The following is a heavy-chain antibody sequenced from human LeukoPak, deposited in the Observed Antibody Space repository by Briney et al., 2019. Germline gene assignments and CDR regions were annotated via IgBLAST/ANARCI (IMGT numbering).Heavy chain of an antibody. D-gene: IGHD6-13*01. CDR2: IASDGNDK. J-gene: IGHJ4*02. CDR1: GFTFRNYA. V-gene: IGHV3-30*18. Sequence: GGSLRLSCAASGFTFRNYATHWLRQAPGKGLEWVAVIASDGNDKHLADSVKGRFTTSRDNSRNTLYLQMNSPRTEDTAVYYCAKDGAMAAAGYYFDYWGPETPVTVSS. CDR3: AKDGAMAAAGYYFDY.